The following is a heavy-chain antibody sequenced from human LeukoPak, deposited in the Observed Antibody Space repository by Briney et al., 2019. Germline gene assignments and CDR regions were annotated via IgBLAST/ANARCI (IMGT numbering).Heavy chain of an antibody. D-gene: IGHD3-3*01. J-gene: IGHJ6*03. Sequence: SETLSLTCAVYGGSFSGYYWSWIRQPPGKGLEWIGEINHSGSTNYNPSLKSRVTISVDTSKNQFSLKLRSVTAADTAVYYCARRPYYDFWSGSTSPQYYYYYYMDIWGKGTTVTVSS. CDR1: GGSFSGYY. CDR3: ARRPYYDFWSGSTSPQYYYYYYMDI. CDR2: INHSGST. V-gene: IGHV4-34*01.